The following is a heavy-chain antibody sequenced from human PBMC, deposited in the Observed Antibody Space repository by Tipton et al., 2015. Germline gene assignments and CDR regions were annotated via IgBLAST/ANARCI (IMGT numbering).Heavy chain of an antibody. V-gene: IGHV3-48*01. CDR3: ARDLSLNFDS. J-gene: IGHJ4*02. CDR2: ISSGSTI. CDR1: GVMFSTYS. Sequence: GVMFSTYSFHWVRQAPGKGLEWISYISSGSTIFYADSVKGRFTISRDNSKNSLFLHMDRLRADDTAVYFCARDLSLNFDSWGQGTLVTVSS.